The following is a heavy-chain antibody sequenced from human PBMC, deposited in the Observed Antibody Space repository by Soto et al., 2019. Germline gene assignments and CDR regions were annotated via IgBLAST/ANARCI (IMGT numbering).Heavy chain of an antibody. CDR2: IYSGGYT. V-gene: IGHV3-53*01. Sequence: EVQLVESGGGLIQPGGSLRLSCAVSGFTVSNNYMSWVRQAPGKGLEGVSVIYSGGYTAYGDSVKGRFTISRDNSKDKIYLQMNSRGARAAALYFCATHPGGGGYWGQGTLVTVSS. J-gene: IGHJ4*02. D-gene: IGHD3-10*01. CDR3: ATHPGGGGY. CDR1: GFTVSNNY.